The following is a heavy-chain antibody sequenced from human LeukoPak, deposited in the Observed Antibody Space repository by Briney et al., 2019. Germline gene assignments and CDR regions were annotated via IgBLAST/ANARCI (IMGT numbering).Heavy chain of an antibody. CDR3: ARAQRGYSGYDYDWFDP. Sequence: PGGSLRLSCAASGFTFSSYSMNWVRQAPGKGLEWVSSISSSSSYIYYADSVKGRFTISRDNAKNSLYLQMNSLRAEDTAVYYCARAQRGYSGYDYDWFDPWGQGTLVTVSS. CDR2: ISSSSSYI. CDR1: GFTFSSYS. J-gene: IGHJ5*02. V-gene: IGHV3-21*01. D-gene: IGHD5-12*01.